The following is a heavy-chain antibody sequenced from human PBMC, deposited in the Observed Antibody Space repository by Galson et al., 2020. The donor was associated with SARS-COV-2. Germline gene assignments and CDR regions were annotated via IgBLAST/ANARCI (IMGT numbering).Heavy chain of an antibody. CDR3: ARESLYSSSWYEY. D-gene: IGHD6-13*01. Sequence: VSVRVSCRGSGYTLKENNMHWVRQAHGTGLEWMVCINPNSGGTNYAQKFQGRVNMTRDTSISTAYMELSRLRSDDTAVYCCARESLYSSSWYEYWGQGTLVTVSS. CDR2: INPNSGGT. V-gene: IGHV1-2*02. J-gene: IGHJ4*02. CDR1: GYTLKENN.